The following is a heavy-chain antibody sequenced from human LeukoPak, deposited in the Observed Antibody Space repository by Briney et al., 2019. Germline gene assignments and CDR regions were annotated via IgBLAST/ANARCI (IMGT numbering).Heavy chain of an antibody. D-gene: IGHD3/OR15-3a*01. CDR1: GFTFSDYY. CDR3: ARVGSDRSYDFWSGYYGFYFDY. Sequence: GGSLRLSCAASGFTFSDYYMSWIRQAPGKGLEWVSYISSSGSTIYYANSVKGRFTISRDNAKNSLYLQMNSLRAEDTAVYYCARVGSDRSYDFWSGYYGFYFDYWGQGTLVTVSS. J-gene: IGHJ4*02. CDR2: ISSSGSTI. V-gene: IGHV3-11*01.